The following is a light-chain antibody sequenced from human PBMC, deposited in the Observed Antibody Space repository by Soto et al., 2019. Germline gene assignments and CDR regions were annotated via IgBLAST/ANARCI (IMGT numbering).Light chain of an antibody. J-gene: IGKJ1*01. CDR3: QQSYSTPPT. V-gene: IGKV1-39*01. CDR2: AAS. CDR1: QSISSY. Sequence: DIQMTQSPSSLSASVGDRVTITCRASQSISSYLNWYQQKPGKAPKLLIYAASSLRSGVPSRFSGSGSGTDFNLTISSLQPEDFATYYCQQSYSTPPTFGQGTKVEIK.